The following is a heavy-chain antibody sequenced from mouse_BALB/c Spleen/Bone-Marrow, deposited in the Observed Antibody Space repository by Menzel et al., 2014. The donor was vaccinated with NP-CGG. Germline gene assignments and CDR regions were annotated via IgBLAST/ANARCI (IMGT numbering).Heavy chain of an antibody. D-gene: IGHD1-1*01. J-gene: IGHJ3*01. CDR3: ARYNYGSSQFAY. Sequence: EVKVVESGAELVKPGASVKLSCTASGFNIKDTYMRWVKQRPEQGLEWIGRIDPANGNTKYDPKFQGKATITADTSSNTAYLQLSSLTSEDTAVYYCARYNYGSSQFAYWGQGTLVTVSA. CDR1: GFNIKDTY. V-gene: IGHV14-3*02. CDR2: IDPANGNT.